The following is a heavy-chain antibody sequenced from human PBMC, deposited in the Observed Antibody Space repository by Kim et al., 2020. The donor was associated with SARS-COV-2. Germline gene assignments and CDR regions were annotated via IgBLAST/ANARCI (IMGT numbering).Heavy chain of an antibody. CDR3: AKGNTVSCYSCSDY. D-gene: IGHD2-15*01. Sequence: GGSLRLSCAGSGFTFSSYAMSWVRQAPGKGLEWVSTISGSGDSTFYANSMKGRVTISRDNSKNTLFLQMNSLRAEDTAIYYCAKGNTVSCYSCSDYWGQG. J-gene: IGHJ4*02. CDR1: GFTFSSYA. CDR2: ISGSGDST. V-gene: IGHV3-23*01.